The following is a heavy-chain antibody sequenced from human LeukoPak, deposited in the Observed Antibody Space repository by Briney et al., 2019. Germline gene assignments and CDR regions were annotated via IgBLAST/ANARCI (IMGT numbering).Heavy chain of an antibody. V-gene: IGHV4-4*07. CDR1: GGSNSSYY. D-gene: IGHD3-16*01. Sequence: SETLSLTCTVCGGSNSSYYLSWIRQSAGKGLQWIGRIYTSGSTNYNPSLKSRVTMSVDTSKNQFSLRLRSVTAADAAVYYCAKAPRGGDAFDIWGQGTMVTVSS. J-gene: IGHJ3*02. CDR2: IYTSGST. CDR3: AKAPRGGDAFDI.